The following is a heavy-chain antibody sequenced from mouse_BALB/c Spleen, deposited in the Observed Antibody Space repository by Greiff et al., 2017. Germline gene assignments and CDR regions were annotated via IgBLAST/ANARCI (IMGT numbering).Heavy chain of an antibody. D-gene: IGHD2-14*01. CDR3: ARVKVRRFGAMDY. V-gene: IGHV3-6*02. J-gene: IGHJ4*01. CDR1: GYSITSGYY. Sequence: EVQLQESGPGLVKPSQSLSLTCSVTGYSITSGYYWNWIRQFPGNQLEWMGYISYDGSNNYNPSLKNRISITRDTSKNQFFLKLNSVTTEDTATYYCARVKVRRFGAMDYWGQGTSVTVSS. CDR2: ISYDGSN.